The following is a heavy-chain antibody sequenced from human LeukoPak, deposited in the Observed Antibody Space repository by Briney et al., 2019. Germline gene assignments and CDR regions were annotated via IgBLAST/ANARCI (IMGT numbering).Heavy chain of an antibody. V-gene: IGHV3-23*01. CDR1: GFTFSSYW. CDR2: ISGSGGST. CDR3: AARHYYYDTNGDDY. D-gene: IGHD3-22*01. Sequence: GGSLRLSCAASGFTFSSYWMSWVRQAPGKGLEWVSAISGSGGSTYYADSVKGRFTISRDNSKNTLYLQMNSLRAEDTAVYYCAARHYYYDTNGDDYWGQGTLVTVSS. J-gene: IGHJ4*02.